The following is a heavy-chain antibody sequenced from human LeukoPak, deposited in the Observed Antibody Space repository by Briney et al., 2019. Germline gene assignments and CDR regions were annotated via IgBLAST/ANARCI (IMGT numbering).Heavy chain of an antibody. D-gene: IGHD3-22*01. CDR3: ARALTYYYDSSGYWGLSSPFDY. J-gene: IGHJ4*02. V-gene: IGHV1-46*01. CDR2: ISPSGAST. CDR1: GYTFTRYY. Sequence: ASVKVSCKASGYTFTRYYMHWVRQAPGQGLEWMGIISPSGASTSYAQKFQGRVTMTRDTSTSTVYMELSSLRSEDTAVYYCARALTYYYDSSGYWGLSSPFDYWGQGTLVTVSS.